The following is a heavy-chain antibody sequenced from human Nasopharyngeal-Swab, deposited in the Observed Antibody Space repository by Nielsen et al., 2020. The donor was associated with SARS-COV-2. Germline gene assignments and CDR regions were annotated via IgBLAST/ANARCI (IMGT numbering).Heavy chain of an antibody. CDR3: ARAVAGTGWDY. Sequence: WIRQPPGKGLEWIGYIYYSGSTNYNPSLKSRVTISVDTSKNQFSLKLSSVTAADTAVYYCARAVAGTGWDYWGQGTLVTVSS. CDR2: IYYSGST. V-gene: IGHV4-59*01. D-gene: IGHD6-19*01. J-gene: IGHJ4*02.